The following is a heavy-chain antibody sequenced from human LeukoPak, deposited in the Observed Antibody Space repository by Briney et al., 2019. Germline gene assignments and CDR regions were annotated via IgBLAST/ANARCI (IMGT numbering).Heavy chain of an antibody. Sequence: PGGSLRLSCAASGFTFDDYAMHWVRQAPGKGLEWVSGISWNSGSIGYADSAKGRFTISRDNAKNSLYLQMNSLRAEDTALYYCAKARYQLLWDYFDYWGQGTLVTVSS. D-gene: IGHD2-2*01. J-gene: IGHJ4*02. CDR1: GFTFDDYA. CDR3: AKARYQLLWDYFDY. V-gene: IGHV3-9*01. CDR2: ISWNSGSI.